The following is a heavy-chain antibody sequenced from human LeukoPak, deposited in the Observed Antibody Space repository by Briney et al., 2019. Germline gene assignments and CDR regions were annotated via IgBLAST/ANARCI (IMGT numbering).Heavy chain of an antibody. Sequence: PGGSLRLSCAASGFTFSSYEMNWVRQAPGKGLEWVSYISSSSSTIYYADSVKGRFTISRDNAKNSLYLQMNSLRAEDTAVYYCASEGSSSSGNFDYWGQGTLVTVSS. CDR1: GFTFSSYE. CDR3: ASEGSSSSGNFDY. V-gene: IGHV3-48*01. J-gene: IGHJ4*02. D-gene: IGHD6-6*01. CDR2: ISSSSSTI.